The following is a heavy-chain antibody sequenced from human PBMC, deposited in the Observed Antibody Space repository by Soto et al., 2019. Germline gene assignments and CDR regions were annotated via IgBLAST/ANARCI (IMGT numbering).Heavy chain of an antibody. CDR1: GYSFTSYW. CDR3: ARDYYDSSGYGYYYGMDV. J-gene: IGHJ6*02. V-gene: IGHV5-51*01. CDR2: IYPGDSDT. Sequence: GESLKISCKGSGYSFTSYWIGWVRQMPGKGLEGMGIIYPGDSDTRYSPSFQGQVTISADKSISTAYLQWSSLKASDTAMYYCARDYYDSSGYGYYYGMDVWGQGTTVTVSS. D-gene: IGHD3-22*01.